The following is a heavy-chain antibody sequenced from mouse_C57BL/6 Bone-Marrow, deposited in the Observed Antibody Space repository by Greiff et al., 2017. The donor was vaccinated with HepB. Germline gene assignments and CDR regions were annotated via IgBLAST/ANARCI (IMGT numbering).Heavy chain of an antibody. V-gene: IGHV1-47*01. Sequence: QVQLQQSGAELVKPGASVKMSCKASGYTFTTYPIEWMKQNHGKSLEWIGNFHPYNDDTKYNEKFKGTATLTVEKSSSTVYLELSRLTSDDSAVYYCARGSFYYGSSYWYFDVWGTGTTVTVSS. CDR1: GYTFTTYP. CDR3: ARGSFYYGSSYWYFDV. D-gene: IGHD1-1*01. J-gene: IGHJ1*03. CDR2: FHPYNDDT.